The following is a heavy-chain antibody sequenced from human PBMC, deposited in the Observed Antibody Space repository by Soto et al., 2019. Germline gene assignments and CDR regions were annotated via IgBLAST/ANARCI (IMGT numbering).Heavy chain of an antibody. CDR1: GGTFSSYA. Sequence: QVQLVQSGAEVKKPGSSVKVSCKASGGTFSSYAISWVRQAPGQGLEWMGGIIPIFGTANYAQKFQGRVTITADESTSTAYMELSSLRSEDTAVYYCARNDGGYCSGGSCHTPDYRGQGPLVTVSS. CDR2: IIPIFGTA. V-gene: IGHV1-69*12. CDR3: ARNDGGYCSGGSCHTPDY. J-gene: IGHJ4*02. D-gene: IGHD2-15*01.